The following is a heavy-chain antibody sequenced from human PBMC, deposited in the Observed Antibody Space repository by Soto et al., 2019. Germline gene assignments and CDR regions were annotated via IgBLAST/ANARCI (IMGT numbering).Heavy chain of an antibody. J-gene: IGHJ4*02. CDR3: ARGLYDYVWGSYRQFDY. CDR2: IYYSGST. Sequence: QVQLQESGPGLVKPSETLSLTCTVSGGSVSSGSYYWSWIRQPPGKGLEWIGYIYYSGSTNYNPSLKSRVTISVDTSKNQFSLKLRSVTAADTAVYYCARGLYDYVWGSYRQFDYWGQGTLVTDSS. D-gene: IGHD3-16*02. CDR1: GGSVSSGSYY. V-gene: IGHV4-61*01.